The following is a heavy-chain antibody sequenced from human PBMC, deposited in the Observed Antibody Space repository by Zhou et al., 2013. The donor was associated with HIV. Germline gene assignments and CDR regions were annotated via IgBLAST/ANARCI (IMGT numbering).Heavy chain of an antibody. CDR1: RGNFSTYS. J-gene: IGHJ5*02. Sequence: QVHLVQSGAEVKKPGSSVKVSCKASRGNFSTYSISWVRQAPGQGLEWMGGIIPMFGTPTYAQKFQGRVAITTDEFTTTAYMELIGLTSDDTALYYCATDPAPHSSGWYWFDPWGQGTLVTVSS. V-gene: IGHV1-69*05. D-gene: IGHD6-19*01. CDR3: ATDPAPHSSGWYWFDP. CDR2: IIPMFGTP.